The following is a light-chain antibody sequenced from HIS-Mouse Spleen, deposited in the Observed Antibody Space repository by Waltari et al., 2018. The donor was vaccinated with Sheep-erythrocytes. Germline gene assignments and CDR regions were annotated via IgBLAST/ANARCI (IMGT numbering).Light chain of an antibody. Sequence: DIQMTQSPSSLSASVGDRVTIPCRASQSISSYLNWYQQKPGKATKLLIYAASSLQSWVPSRFSGSGSGTDFTLTISNLQPEDFATYYCQQSYSTPQFTFGPGTKVDIK. CDR3: QQSYSTPQFT. J-gene: IGKJ3*01. CDR2: AAS. V-gene: IGKV1-39*01. CDR1: QSISSY.